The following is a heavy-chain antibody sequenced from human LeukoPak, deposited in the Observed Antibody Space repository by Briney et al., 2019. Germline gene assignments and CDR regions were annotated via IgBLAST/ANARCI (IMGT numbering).Heavy chain of an antibody. J-gene: IGHJ4*02. Sequence: SETLSLTCTVSGDSISNYYWSWIRQPPGKGLEWIGYISYSGSTNYNTSLKSRVTISVDTSKNQFSLKVSSVTAADTAVYYYARVGRGDYVWGSYSFDYWGQGTLVPVSS. V-gene: IGHV4-59*01. CDR1: GDSISNYY. CDR2: ISYSGST. D-gene: IGHD3-16*01. CDR3: ARVGRGDYVWGSYSFDY.